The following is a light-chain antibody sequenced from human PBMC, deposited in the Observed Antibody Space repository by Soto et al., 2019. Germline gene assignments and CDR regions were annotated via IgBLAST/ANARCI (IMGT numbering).Light chain of an antibody. Sequence: DIQMTQSPSSLSASIGDRVTITCRASQAISNYLAWYQQRPGKVPRLLIYSASTLQSGVSSRFRGSGSGTDFTLTINSLQPEDVATYYCQKYNSAPPTFGQGTKVDIK. J-gene: IGKJ1*01. V-gene: IGKV1-27*01. CDR2: SAS. CDR1: QAISNY. CDR3: QKYNSAPPT.